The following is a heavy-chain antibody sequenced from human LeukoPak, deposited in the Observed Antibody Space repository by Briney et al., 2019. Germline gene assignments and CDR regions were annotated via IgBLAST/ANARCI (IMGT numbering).Heavy chain of an antibody. CDR3: VRDSKAGDY. CDR2: ISYDVTTK. Sequence: GGSLRLSCAASGFTFSTYAMYWVRQAPGRGLEWVAVISYDVTTKYYADSVKGRFTISRDNSKNTLYLQMDSLRAEDLAVYYCVRDSKAGDYWGQGTLVTVSS. J-gene: IGHJ4*02. CDR1: GFTFSTYA. D-gene: IGHD6-19*01. V-gene: IGHV3-30*04.